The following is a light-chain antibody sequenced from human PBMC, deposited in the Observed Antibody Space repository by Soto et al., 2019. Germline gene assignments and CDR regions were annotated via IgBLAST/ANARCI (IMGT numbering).Light chain of an antibody. J-gene: IGLJ3*02. Sequence: QLVLAQPASVSGSPGQSITISCTGTSSDVGGYHYVSWYQHRPGRVPKLIIYEVTNRASGVTNRFSASKSGNTASLTISGLLADDEADYYCTSYTSSGTLVFGGGTKLTVL. V-gene: IGLV2-14*01. CDR1: SSDVGGYHY. CDR2: EVT. CDR3: TSYTSSGTLV.